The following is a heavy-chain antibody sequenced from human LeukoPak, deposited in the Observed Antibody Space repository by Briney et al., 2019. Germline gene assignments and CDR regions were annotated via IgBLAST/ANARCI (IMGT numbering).Heavy chain of an antibody. CDR3: ARVRGRDGYFDY. CDR1: GASIAASRSY. V-gene: IGHV4-39*07. J-gene: IGHJ4*02. Sequence: SETLSLTCTVSGASIAASRSYGAWIRQAPGQGLQWIGSVDYTGVTYYNPALQSRVTISVDTSRNTFSLGLSSVTAADTAVYCARVRGRDGYFDYWGQGALVTVS. CDR2: VDYTGVT. D-gene: IGHD5-24*01.